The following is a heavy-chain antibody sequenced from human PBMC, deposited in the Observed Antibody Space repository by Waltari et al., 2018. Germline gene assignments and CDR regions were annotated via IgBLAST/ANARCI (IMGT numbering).Heavy chain of an antibody. CDR3: ASFVATIGGFDY. CDR1: GGSISSSNW. Sequence: QVQLQESGPGLVKPSGTLSLTCAVSGGSISSSNWWSWVRQPPGKGLEWIGEIYHSGSTNYNPSLKSRFTIAVHKSKNQFSLKLSSVTAADTAVNYCASFVATIGGFDYWGQGTLVTVSS. CDR2: IYHSGST. D-gene: IGHD5-12*01. J-gene: IGHJ4*02. V-gene: IGHV4-4*02.